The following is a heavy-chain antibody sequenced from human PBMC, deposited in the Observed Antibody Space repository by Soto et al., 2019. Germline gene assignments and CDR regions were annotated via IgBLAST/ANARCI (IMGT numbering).Heavy chain of an antibody. V-gene: IGHV3-30-3*01. D-gene: IGHD3-10*01. CDR2: ISYDGSNK. CDR3: ARDPLWFGESGYFQH. J-gene: IGHJ1*01. CDR1: GFTFSSYA. Sequence: QVPLVESGGGVVQPGRSLRLSCAASGFTFSSYAMHWVRQAPGKGLEWVAVISYDGSNKYYADSVKGRFTISRDNSKNTLYLQMNSLRAEDTAVYYCARDPLWFGESGYFQHWGQGTLVTVSS.